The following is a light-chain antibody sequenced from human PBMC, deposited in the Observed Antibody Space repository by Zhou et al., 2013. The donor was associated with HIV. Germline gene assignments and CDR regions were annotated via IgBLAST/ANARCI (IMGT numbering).Light chain of an antibody. V-gene: IGKV1-5*03. CDR3: QQYFSFWS. J-gene: IGKJ1*01. CDR1: QNINSW. Sequence: DIQMTQSPSTLSASVGDSVTITCRASQNINSWLAWYQQKPGKAPRLLIYKASTLESGVPSRFTGSGSGTEFTLTINSLQPDDFATYYCQQYFSFWSFGQGTKVEIK. CDR2: KAS.